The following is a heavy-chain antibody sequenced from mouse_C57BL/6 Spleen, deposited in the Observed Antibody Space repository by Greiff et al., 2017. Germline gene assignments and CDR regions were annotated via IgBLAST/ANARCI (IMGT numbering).Heavy chain of an antibody. D-gene: IGHD1-1*01. Sequence: QVQLQQPGAELVMPGASVKLSCKASGYTFTSYWMHWVKQRPGQGLEWIGEIDPSDSYTTYNQKFKGKSTLTVDKSSSTAYMQLSSLTSEDSAVYYCARRHGSSYNYAMDYWGQGTSVTVSS. J-gene: IGHJ4*01. CDR2: IDPSDSYT. V-gene: IGHV1-69*01. CDR1: GYTFTSYW. CDR3: ARRHGSSYNYAMDY.